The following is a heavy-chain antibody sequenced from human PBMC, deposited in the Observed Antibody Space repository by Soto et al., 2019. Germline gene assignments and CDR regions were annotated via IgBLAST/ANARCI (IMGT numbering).Heavy chain of an antibody. Sequence: SVKVSCKVSGGAFTNYSLNWVRHAPGQGLEWLGGIIPLHNTSNYSLKLLGRGSVTADISSNTVYMHLSGLTSDDTATYYCAIWSNWNPLYYRGMDVWGEWTTVTAPQ. CDR1: GGAFTNYS. CDR3: AIWSNWNPLYYRGMDV. CDR2: IIPLHNTS. D-gene: IGHD1-20*01. J-gene: IGHJ6*04. V-gene: IGHV1-69*08.